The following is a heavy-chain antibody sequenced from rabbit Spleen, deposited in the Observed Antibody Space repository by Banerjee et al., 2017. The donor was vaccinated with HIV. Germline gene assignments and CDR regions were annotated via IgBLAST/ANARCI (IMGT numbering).Heavy chain of an antibody. V-gene: IGHV1S29*01. J-gene: IGHJ4*01. CDR3: ARTGSSWSLNL. CDR1: GFSLSTNE. Sequence: QQQLKETGGGLVQPGGSLTLSCKASGFSLSTNEFNWVRQAPGKGLEYIGWISTFGSAYYANWVNGRFTISSDNAQNTVGLQLNSLTAADTATYFYARTGSSWSLNLWGQGTLVTVS. D-gene: IGHD8-1*01. CDR2: ISTFGSA.